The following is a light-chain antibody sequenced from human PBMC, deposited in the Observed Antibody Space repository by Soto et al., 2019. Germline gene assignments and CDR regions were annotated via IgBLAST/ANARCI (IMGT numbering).Light chain of an antibody. J-gene: IGKJ5*01. CDR3: QQYYGLPPLT. V-gene: IGKV1-33*01. CDR1: QNITNN. CDR2: HAS. Sequence: DIQMTQSPSSLSASIGDRVTITCXASQNITNNLSWYPQKPGKAPNLLIYHASKLAKGVTSRFSGSGSGTDFSFIITSLQREDLATYYCQQYYGLPPLTFGQGTRLEIK.